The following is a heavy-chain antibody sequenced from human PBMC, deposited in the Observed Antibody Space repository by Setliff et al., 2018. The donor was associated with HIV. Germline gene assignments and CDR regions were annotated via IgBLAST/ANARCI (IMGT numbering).Heavy chain of an antibody. V-gene: IGHV1-8*01. D-gene: IGHD3-16*01. Sequence: ASVKVSCKTSGYSFTAYDINWVRQATGRGLEWMAWMNPSTGEIGYAQKFQGRLTMTRDSSITTAFMELRGLRSEDTAIYYCARPSHVYDDDGPLGFWGQGTLVTVSS. CDR1: GYSFTAYD. J-gene: IGHJ4*02. CDR3: ARPSHVYDDDGPLGF. CDR2: MNPSTGEI.